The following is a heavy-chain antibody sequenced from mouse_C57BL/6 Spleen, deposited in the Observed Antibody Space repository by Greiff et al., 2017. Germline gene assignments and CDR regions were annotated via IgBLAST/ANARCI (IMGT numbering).Heavy chain of an antibody. V-gene: IGHV1-54*01. J-gene: IGHJ2*01. Sequence: VQLQQSGAELVRPGTSVKVSCKASGYAFTNYLIEWVKQRPGQGLEWIGVINPGSGGTNYNEKFKGKATLTADKSSSTAYMQLSSLTSEDSAVYFCARRRDYYGSGLFDYWGQGTTLTVSS. D-gene: IGHD1-1*01. CDR1: GYAFTNYL. CDR2: INPGSGGT. CDR3: ARRRDYYGSGLFDY.